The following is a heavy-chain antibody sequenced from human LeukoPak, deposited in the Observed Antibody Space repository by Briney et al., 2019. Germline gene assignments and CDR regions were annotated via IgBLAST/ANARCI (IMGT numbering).Heavy chain of an antibody. CDR2: IYYSGST. CDR1: GGSISSYY. J-gene: IGHJ3*02. V-gene: IGHV4-59*08. CDR3: ARPSYDGAGAYAFDI. Sequence: KASETLSLTCTVSGGSISSYYWSWIRQPPGKGLEWIGYIYYSGSTNYNPSLESRVTISVDTSKNQFSLKLISVTAADTAVYYCARPSYDGAGAYAFDIWGQGTLVTVSS. D-gene: IGHD4/OR15-4a*01.